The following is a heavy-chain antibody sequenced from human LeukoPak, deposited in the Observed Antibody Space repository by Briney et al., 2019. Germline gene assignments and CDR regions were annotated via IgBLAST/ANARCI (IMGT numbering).Heavy chain of an antibody. CDR2: ISGSGGGT. D-gene: IGHD6-6*01. J-gene: IGHJ4*02. CDR1: GFAFSTYA. CDR3: AKEDSSSSRYYFEY. Sequence: GGSLRLSCAASGFAFSTYAMSWVRQAPGMGLEWVSAISGSGGGTYYADSVKGRFTISRDNAKNTLYLLMNNLRAEDTAVYYCAKEDSSSSRYYFEYWGRGTLVTVSS. V-gene: IGHV3-23*01.